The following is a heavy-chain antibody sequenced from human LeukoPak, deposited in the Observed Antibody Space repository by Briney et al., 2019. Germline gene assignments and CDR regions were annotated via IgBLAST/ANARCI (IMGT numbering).Heavy chain of an antibody. D-gene: IGHD3-10*01. CDR2: INPNSGGT. J-gene: IGHJ4*02. V-gene: IGHV1-2*02. CDR1: GYTFTGYY. Sequence: ASVKVSCKASGYTFTGYYMHWVRQAPGQGLERMGWINPNSGGTNYAQKFQGRVTMTRDTSISTAYMELSRLRSDDTAVYYCARVLWFGERGYFDYWGQGTLVTVSS. CDR3: ARVLWFGERGYFDY.